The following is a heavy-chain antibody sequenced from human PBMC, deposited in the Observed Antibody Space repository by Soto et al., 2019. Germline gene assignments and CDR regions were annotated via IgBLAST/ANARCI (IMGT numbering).Heavy chain of an antibody. J-gene: IGHJ4*02. CDR2: IKSKTDGGTT. Sequence: GGALRLSCAASGFTFSNAWMNWVRQAPGKGLEWVGRIKSKTDGGTTDYAAPVKGRFTISRDDSKDTLYLQMNSLKTEDTAVYYCTTGPPIVVVVAATQRNDYWGQGTLVTVSS. CDR1: GFTFSNAW. CDR3: TTGPPIVVVVAATQRNDY. V-gene: IGHV3-15*07. D-gene: IGHD2-15*01.